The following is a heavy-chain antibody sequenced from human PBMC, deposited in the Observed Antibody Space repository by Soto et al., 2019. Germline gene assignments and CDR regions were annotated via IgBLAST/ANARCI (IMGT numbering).Heavy chain of an antibody. J-gene: IGHJ6*02. V-gene: IGHV4-31*03. CDR1: GGSISSGGYY. CDR3: SRAMSFSVAGTSSLYYYYGMDV. D-gene: IGHD6-19*01. CDR2: IYYSGST. Sequence: SETLSLTCTVSGGSISSGGYYWSWIRQHPGKGLEWIGYIYYSGSTYYNPSLKSRVTISVDTSKNQFSLKLSSVTAADTAVYNCSRAMSFSVAGTSSLYYYYGMDVWGQGTTVTVSS.